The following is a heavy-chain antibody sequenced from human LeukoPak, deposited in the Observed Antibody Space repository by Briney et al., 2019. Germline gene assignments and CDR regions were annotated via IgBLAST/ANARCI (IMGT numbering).Heavy chain of an antibody. CDR2: ITRTGRI. V-gene: IGHV4-34*01. Sequence: SETLSLTCAVYGGSFSGYYWSWIRQPPEKGLDWIGEITRTGRINYNPALKGRVTMSLDTSKNQFSLELSSMTAADTAVYYCARLFDWGSGHWYFDLWGRGTLVTVSS. J-gene: IGHJ2*01. CDR1: GGSFSGYY. D-gene: IGHD3-9*01. CDR3: ARLFDWGSGHWYFDL.